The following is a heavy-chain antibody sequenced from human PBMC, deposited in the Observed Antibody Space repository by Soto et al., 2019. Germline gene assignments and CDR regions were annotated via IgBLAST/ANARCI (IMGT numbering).Heavy chain of an antibody. Sequence: ASVNVSCKASGYTFTSYGISWVRQAPGQGREWMGWISAYNGNTNYAQKLQGRVTMTTDTSTSTAYMKLKSLRSDETAVNYWASDTPSPEYIVATGPYAFDIWGQGTMVTVSS. CDR2: ISAYNGNT. V-gene: IGHV1-18*01. J-gene: IGHJ3*02. D-gene: IGHD5-12*01. CDR1: GYTFTSYG. CDR3: ASDTPSPEYIVATGPYAFDI.